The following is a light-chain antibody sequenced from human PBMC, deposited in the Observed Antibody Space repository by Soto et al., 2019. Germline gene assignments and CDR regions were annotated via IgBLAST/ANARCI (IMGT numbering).Light chain of an antibody. CDR3: AEWDDNLSGLL. CDR1: SSNIGSNF. Sequence: QSVLTQPPSASGTPGQRVTISCAGSSSNIGSNFVYWYQQLPGTAPKVFIYRTNQRPSGVPDRFSGSKSGTSASLAISGLRSEDEADYYCAEWDDNLSGLLFGGGTKVTVL. CDR2: RTN. V-gene: IGLV1-47*01. J-gene: IGLJ2*01.